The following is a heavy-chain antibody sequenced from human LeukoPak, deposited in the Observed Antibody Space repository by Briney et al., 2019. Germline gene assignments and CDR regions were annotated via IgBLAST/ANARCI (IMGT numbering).Heavy chain of an antibody. CDR2: TSYDGSNK. CDR1: GFTFSSYG. V-gene: IGHV3-30*03. Sequence: PGRSLRLSCAASGFTFSSYGMHWVRQAPGKGLEWVAVTSYDGSNKYYADSVKGRFTVSRDNSKNTLYLQMNSLTAEDTAVYYCARVGVVPAAIPDGFDIWGQGTMVTVSS. D-gene: IGHD2-2*01. CDR3: ARVGVVPAAIPDGFDI. J-gene: IGHJ3*02.